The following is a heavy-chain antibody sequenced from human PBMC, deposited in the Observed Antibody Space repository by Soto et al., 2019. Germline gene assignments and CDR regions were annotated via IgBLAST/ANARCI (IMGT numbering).Heavy chain of an antibody. Sequence: ASVKVSCKASGYTFTSYGISWVRQAPGQGLEWMGWISAYNGNTNYAQKLQGRVTMTTDTSTSTAYMELRSLRSDDTAVYYCATYNRQQNSLRRGYYYMDVWGKGTTVTVSS. CDR3: ATYNRQQNSLRRGYYYMDV. CDR2: ISAYNGNT. J-gene: IGHJ6*03. D-gene: IGHD6-13*01. CDR1: GYTFTSYG. V-gene: IGHV1-18*01.